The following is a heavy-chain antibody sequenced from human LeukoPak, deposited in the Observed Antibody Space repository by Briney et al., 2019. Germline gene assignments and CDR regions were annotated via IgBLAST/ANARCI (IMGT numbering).Heavy chain of an antibody. V-gene: IGHV1-18*01. CDR3: ARAPMDSSGYYPNDAFDI. J-gene: IGHJ3*02. CDR2: ISAYTGNA. D-gene: IGHD3-22*01. Sequence: GASVKVSCKASGYTFSTYGISWVRQAPGQGLEWMGWISAYTGNANYAQNLQGRVTMTTDTSTSTAYKELRSLRSDDTAVYYCARAPMDSSGYYPNDAFDIWGQGTMVTVSS. CDR1: GYTFSTYG.